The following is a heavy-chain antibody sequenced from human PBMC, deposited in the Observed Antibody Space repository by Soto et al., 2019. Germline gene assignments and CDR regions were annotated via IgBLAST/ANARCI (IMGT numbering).Heavy chain of an antibody. J-gene: IGHJ6*02. CDR2: ISSGASNM. CDR1: GLTFINAW. D-gene: IGHD3-3*01. CDR3: ARDPNYDFWSGYRNKEGTYGMDV. V-gene: IGHV3-48*04. Sequence: PGGSLRLSCAASGLTFINAWMTWVRQAPGKGLEWVSYISSGASNMYYADSVKGRFTISRDNAQSSLYLQMNSLRVEDTAVYYCARDPNYDFWSGYRNKEGTYGMDVWGQGTTVTVSS.